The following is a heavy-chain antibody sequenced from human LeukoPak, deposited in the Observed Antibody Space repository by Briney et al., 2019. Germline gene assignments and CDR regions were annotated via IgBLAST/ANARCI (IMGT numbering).Heavy chain of an antibody. J-gene: IGHJ4*01. D-gene: IGHD2-2*01. Sequence: SETLSLTCAVYGGSFSGYYWSWIRQSPRKGLEWIGEINHSGSTNYNPSLKSRVTISVDTSKNQFSLKLSSVTAADTAVYYCARRCRGSTSCYRFDYWGYGTPVTVSS. CDR1: GGSFSGYY. CDR2: INHSGST. CDR3: ARRCRGSTSCYRFDY. V-gene: IGHV4-34*01.